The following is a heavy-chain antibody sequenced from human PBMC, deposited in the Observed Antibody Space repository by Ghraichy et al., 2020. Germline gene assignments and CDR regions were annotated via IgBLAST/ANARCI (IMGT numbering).Heavy chain of an antibody. CDR3: AKDKWYSYGRNYYFDY. CDR1: GFTFSSYG. D-gene: IGHD5-18*01. J-gene: IGHJ4*02. Sequence: GGSLRLSCAASGFTFSSYGMHWVRQAPGKGLEWVAFIRYDGSNKYYADSVKGRFTISRDNSKNTLYLQMNSLRAEDTAVYYCAKDKWYSYGRNYYFDYWGQGTLVTVSS. V-gene: IGHV3-30*02. CDR2: IRYDGSNK.